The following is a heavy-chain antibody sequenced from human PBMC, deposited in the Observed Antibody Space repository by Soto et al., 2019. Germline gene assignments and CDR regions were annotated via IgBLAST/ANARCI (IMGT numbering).Heavy chain of an antibody. V-gene: IGHV4-31*03. D-gene: IGHD2-2*01. CDR1: GGSISSGGYY. CDR2: IYYSGTT. CDR3: ARCSLVVVPAPGFDP. J-gene: IGHJ5*02. Sequence: SETLSLTCTVSGGSISSGGYYWSWIRQHPGKGLEWIGYIYYSGTTYYNPSLKSRITISVDTSKNQFSLKLSSVSAADTALYYCARCSLVVVPAPGFDPWGRGTLVTVSS.